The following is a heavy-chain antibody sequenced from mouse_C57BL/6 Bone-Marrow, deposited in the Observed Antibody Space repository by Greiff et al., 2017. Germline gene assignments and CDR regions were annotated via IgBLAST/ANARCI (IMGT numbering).Heavy chain of an antibody. V-gene: IGHV1-55*01. CDR2: IYPGSGST. D-gene: IGHD2-4*01. Sequence: QVQLQQPGAELVKPGASVKMSCKASGYTFTSYWITWVKQRPGQGLEWIGDIYPGSGSTNYNEKFKSKATLTVDTSSSTAYMQLSSLTSEDSAVYYCARRGQDYDGYYLDDWGQGTTLTVSS. CDR3: ARRGQDYDGYYLDD. J-gene: IGHJ2*01. CDR1: GYTFTSYW.